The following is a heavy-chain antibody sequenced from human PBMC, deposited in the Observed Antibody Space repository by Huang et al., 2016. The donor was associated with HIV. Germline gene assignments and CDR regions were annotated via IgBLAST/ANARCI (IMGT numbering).Heavy chain of an antibody. Sequence: QVQLQQWGAGLLKPSETLSLTCAVYGGSFSGYYWSWIRQSPGKGLEWIGEINQSGSTNYNPSRKSRLTISVDTSKNQFSLKLSAVTAADTAVYYCARERMMSWLDDHDAFDIWGQVTMVTVSS. CDR1: GGSFSGYY. D-gene: IGHD1-1*01. J-gene: IGHJ3*02. V-gene: IGHV4-34*01. CDR3: ARERMMSWLDDHDAFDI. CDR2: INQSGST.